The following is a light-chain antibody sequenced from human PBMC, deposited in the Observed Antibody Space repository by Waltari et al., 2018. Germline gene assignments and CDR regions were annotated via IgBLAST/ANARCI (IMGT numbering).Light chain of an antibody. CDR1: QSVSAN. CDR2: GAS. V-gene: IGKV3-15*01. Sequence: EIVMTPSPATLSVSPGERATLSCRASQSVSANLAWYQQKPVQAPRLLIHGASTRATGIPARFSGSGSGTEFTLTISSLQSEDFAVYYCQQYNNWPPGAFGQGTKVEIK. CDR3: QQYNNWPPGA. J-gene: IGKJ1*01.